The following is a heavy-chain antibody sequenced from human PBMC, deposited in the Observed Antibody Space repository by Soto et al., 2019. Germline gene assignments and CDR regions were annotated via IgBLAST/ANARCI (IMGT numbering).Heavy chain of an antibody. CDR1: GFTFSSYF. Sequence: EVQLVESGGGSVQPGGSLRLSCAASGFTFSSYFMYWVPQAPGKGLVWVSRIDNDGETTNYADSVKSRFTLSRDNVKNTPYLQMNSLRAEDTAVYYCTRGYYDPDHWGQGTLVTVSS. CDR3: TRGYYDPDH. D-gene: IGHD3-22*01. J-gene: IGHJ4*02. CDR2: IDNDGETT. V-gene: IGHV3-74*01.